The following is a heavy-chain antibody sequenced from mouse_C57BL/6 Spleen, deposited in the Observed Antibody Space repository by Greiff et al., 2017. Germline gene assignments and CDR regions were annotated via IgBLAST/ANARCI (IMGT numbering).Heavy chain of an antibody. Sequence: QVQLQQSGAELVRPGASVTLSCKASGYTFTDYEMHWVKQTPVHGLEWIGAIDPETGGTAYNQKFKGKAILTADKSSSTAYMELRSLTSEDSAVYYCTGYGSSEGYWYFDVWGTGTTVTVSS. CDR1: GYTFTDYE. V-gene: IGHV1-15*01. D-gene: IGHD1-1*01. CDR2: IDPETGGT. J-gene: IGHJ1*03. CDR3: TGYGSSEGYWYFDV.